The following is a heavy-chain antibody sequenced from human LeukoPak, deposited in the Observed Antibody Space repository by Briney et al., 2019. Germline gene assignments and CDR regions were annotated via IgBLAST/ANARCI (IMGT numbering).Heavy chain of an antibody. J-gene: IGHJ3*02. V-gene: IGHV3-21*01. Sequence: PGGSLRLSCAASGFTFSSYGMTWVRQAPGKGLEWVSSISSSSIYIYYADSLKGRLTISRDNARNSLFLQMNSLRAEDTAVYYCARGYSNYGYTFDIWGQGTMVTVSS. CDR1: GFTFSSYG. CDR3: ARGYSNYGYTFDI. D-gene: IGHD4-11*01. CDR2: ISSSSIYI.